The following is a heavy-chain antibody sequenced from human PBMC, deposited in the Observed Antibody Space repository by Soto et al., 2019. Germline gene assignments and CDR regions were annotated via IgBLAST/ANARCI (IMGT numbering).Heavy chain of an antibody. D-gene: IGHD1-26*01. CDR2: ISGRGGST. Sequence: EVQLLESGGGLVQPGGSLRLSCAASGFTFSSYAMSWVRQAPGKGLEWVSAISGRGGSTYYADSVKGRFTISRDNSKNTLYLQMNSLRAEDTAVYYCAKDYFSGSYEGWFDPWGQGTLVTVSS. V-gene: IGHV3-23*01. CDR1: GFTFSSYA. J-gene: IGHJ5*02. CDR3: AKDYFSGSYEGWFDP.